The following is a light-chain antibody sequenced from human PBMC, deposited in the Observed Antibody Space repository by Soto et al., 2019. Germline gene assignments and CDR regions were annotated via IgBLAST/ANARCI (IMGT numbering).Light chain of an antibody. CDR2: LGS. CDR1: QRLLHSNGNTF. V-gene: IGKV2-28*01. Sequence: EIVMTQSPPSLTVTPGEPASISCRSSQRLLHSNGNTFLDWYLQKPGQSPQLLIYLGSNRASGVPDRVSGSEAGTDFTLKISRVEAEDVGVYYCMQALETPYTFGHGTKLEIK. J-gene: IGKJ2*01. CDR3: MQALETPYT.